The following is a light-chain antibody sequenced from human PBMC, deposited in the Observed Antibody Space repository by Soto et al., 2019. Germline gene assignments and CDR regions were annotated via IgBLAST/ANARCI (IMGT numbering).Light chain of an antibody. Sequence: QAVVTQEPSLSVSPGGTVTLTCGSNTGAVTSGHYPYWFQQKPGQAPRTLIYDTTNKHSWTPARFSGSLLGVKAALTLSGAQPEDEAYYYCLLSHRGSRIFGGGTKLTVL. CDR3: LLSHRGSRI. V-gene: IGLV7-46*01. CDR1: TGAVTSGHY. J-gene: IGLJ2*01. CDR2: DTT.